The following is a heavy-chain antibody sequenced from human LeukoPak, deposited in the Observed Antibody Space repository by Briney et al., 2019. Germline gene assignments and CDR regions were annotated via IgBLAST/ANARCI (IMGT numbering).Heavy chain of an antibody. D-gene: IGHD4-17*01. CDR3: ARMDDYGDYDAFDI. V-gene: IGHV4-31*03. CDR1: GGSISSGGYS. CDR2: IYYSGST. Sequence: SETLSLTCTVSGGSISSGGYSWSWIRQHPGKGLEWIGYIYYSGSTYYNPSLKSRVTISVDTSKNQFSLKLSSVTAADTAVYYCARMDDYGDYDAFDIWGQGTMVTVSS. J-gene: IGHJ3*02.